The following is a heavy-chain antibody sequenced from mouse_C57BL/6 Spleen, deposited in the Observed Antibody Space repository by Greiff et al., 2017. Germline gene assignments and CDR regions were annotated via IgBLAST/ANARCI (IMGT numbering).Heavy chain of an antibody. Sequence: QVQLQQSGPELVKPGASVKISCKASGYAFSSSWMNWVKQRPGKGLEWIGRIYPGDGDTNYNGKFKGKATLTADKSSSTAYMQLSSLTSEDSAVYFCARTPYGSSYYWYFDVWGTGTTVTVSS. CDR2: IYPGDGDT. V-gene: IGHV1-82*01. CDR1: GYAFSSSW. D-gene: IGHD1-1*01. J-gene: IGHJ1*03. CDR3: ARTPYGSSYYWYFDV.